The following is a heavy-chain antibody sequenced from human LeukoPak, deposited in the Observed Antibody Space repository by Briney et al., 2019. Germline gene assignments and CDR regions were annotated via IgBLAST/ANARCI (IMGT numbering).Heavy chain of an antibody. CDR2: IYTSGST. V-gene: IGHV4-61*02. J-gene: IGHJ3*02. Sequence: SETLSLTCTVSGGSVSSGSYYWSWIRQPAGKGLEWIGRIYTSGSTNYNPSLKSRVTMSVDTSKNQFSLKLSSVTAADTAVYYCARDREQWLARNAFDIWGQGTMVTVSS. CDR1: GGSVSSGSYY. D-gene: IGHD6-19*01. CDR3: ARDREQWLARNAFDI.